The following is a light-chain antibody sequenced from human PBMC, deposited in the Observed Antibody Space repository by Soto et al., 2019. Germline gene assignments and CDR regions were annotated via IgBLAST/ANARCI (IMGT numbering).Light chain of an antibody. V-gene: IGLV2-8*01. Sequence: QSVLTQPPSASGSPGQSVAISCSGTNSDVGGYNSVSWYQQHQGKAPKLMIYDVNKRPSGVPDRFSGSKSGNTASLAVSGLQAEDEADYCCISYAGSSNLEFGGGTKLTVL. CDR3: ISYAGSSNLE. CDR1: NSDVGGYNS. CDR2: DVN. J-gene: IGLJ2*01.